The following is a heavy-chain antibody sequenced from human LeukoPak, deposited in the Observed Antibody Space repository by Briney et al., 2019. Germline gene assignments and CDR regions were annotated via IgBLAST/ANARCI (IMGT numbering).Heavy chain of an antibody. CDR3: ARGGGLVRLGD. D-gene: IGHD4-11*01. CDR1: GYTFTGYY. CDR2: ISAYNGNT. J-gene: IGHJ4*02. V-gene: IGHV1-18*04. Sequence: GASVKVSCKASGYTFTGYYMHWVRQAPGQGLEWMGWISAYNGNTKYAQKFQGRVTMTTDTSTSTAYMELRSLRSDDTAVYYCARGGGLVRLGDWGQGTLVTVSS.